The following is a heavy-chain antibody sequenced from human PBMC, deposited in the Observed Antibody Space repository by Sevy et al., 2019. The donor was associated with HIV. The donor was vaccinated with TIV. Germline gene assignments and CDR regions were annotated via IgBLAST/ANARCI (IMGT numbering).Heavy chain of an antibody. CDR2: ISGSGGST. CDR1: GFTFSSYA. CDR3: ERGAQGAFDI. Sequence: GGSLRLSCAASGFTFSSYAMTWVRQAPGKGLEWVSGISGSGGSTFYADSVKGRFTISRENSKNTLYLQVNSLSAEDAAVYYCERGAQGAFDIWGQGAMVTVSS. V-gene: IGHV3-23*01. J-gene: IGHJ3*02.